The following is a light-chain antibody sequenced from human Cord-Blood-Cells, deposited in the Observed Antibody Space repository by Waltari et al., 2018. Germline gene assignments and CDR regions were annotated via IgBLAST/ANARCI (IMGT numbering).Light chain of an antibody. CDR3: QQYNNWPPYT. J-gene: IGKJ2*01. CDR2: GAS. Sequence: EIVMTQSPATLSVSPGERATISCRASQSVSSNLAWYQQKPGQAPRPLIYGASTRATGIPARFSGSGSGTEFTLTISSLQSEDFAVYYCQQYNNWPPYTFGQGTKLEIK. V-gene: IGKV3-15*01. CDR1: QSVSSN.